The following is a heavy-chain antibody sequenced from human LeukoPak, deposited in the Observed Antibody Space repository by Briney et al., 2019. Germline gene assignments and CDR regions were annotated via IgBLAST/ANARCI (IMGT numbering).Heavy chain of an antibody. Sequence: GGSLRLSCAASGFTFSSYSMNWVRQAPGKGLEWVSYIDGTGTDIYYADSVKGRFTISRDNAKNSLYLQMNSLRAEDTAVYYCARDQYCSSTSCSGGAFDIWGQGTMVTVSS. J-gene: IGHJ3*02. CDR1: GFTFSSYS. V-gene: IGHV3-21*05. CDR3: ARDQYCSSTSCSGGAFDI. CDR2: IDGTGTDI. D-gene: IGHD2-2*01.